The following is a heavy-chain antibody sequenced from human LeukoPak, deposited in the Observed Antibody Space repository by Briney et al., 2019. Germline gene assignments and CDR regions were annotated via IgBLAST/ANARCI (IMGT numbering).Heavy chain of an antibody. CDR1: GFTCSSYA. CDR2: ISGSSGST. V-gene: IGHV3-23*01. Sequence: GGSLRLSCAASGFTCSSYAMSWVRQAPGKGLEWVSAISGSSGSTYYADSVKGRFTISRDNSKNTLYLQMSSLRAEDTAVYYCAKDRGSSSLYFDYWGQGTLVTVSS. D-gene: IGHD6-13*01. CDR3: AKDRGSSSLYFDY. J-gene: IGHJ4*02.